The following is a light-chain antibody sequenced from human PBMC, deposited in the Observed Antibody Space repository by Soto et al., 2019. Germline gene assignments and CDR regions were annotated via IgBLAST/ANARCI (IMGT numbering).Light chain of an antibody. Sequence: QSPASVSVLPGERAARSCRSSQSVSNNLAWYQQKAGQAPRLLIYGASTRATGIPARFSGSGSGTEFTLTISSLQSEDFAVYYCQQYNNWPSWTFGQGTKVDIK. J-gene: IGKJ1*01. V-gene: IGKV3-15*01. CDR3: QQYNNWPSWT. CDR2: GAS. CDR1: QSVSNN.